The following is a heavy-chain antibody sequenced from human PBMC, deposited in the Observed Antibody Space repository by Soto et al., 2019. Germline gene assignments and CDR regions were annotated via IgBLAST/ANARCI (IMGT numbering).Heavy chain of an antibody. CDR1: GYTFTGYY. Sequence: RASVKVSCKASGYTFTGYYMHWVRQAPGQGLEWMGWINPNSGGTNYAQKFQGRVTMTRDTSISTAYMELSRLRSDDTAVYYCARDCGGCSSSWQKYNWFDPWGQGTLVTVSS. V-gene: IGHV1-2*02. D-gene: IGHD6-13*01. CDR2: INPNSGGT. J-gene: IGHJ5*02. CDR3: ARDCGGCSSSWQKYNWFDP.